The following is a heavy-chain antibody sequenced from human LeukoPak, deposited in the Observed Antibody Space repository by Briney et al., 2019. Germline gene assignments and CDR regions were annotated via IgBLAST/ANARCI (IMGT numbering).Heavy chain of an antibody. V-gene: IGHV3-48*03. Sequence: PGGSLRLSCAASGFTFSSYEMNWVRQAAGKGLEWVAHISSSGDTIFYADSMKGRFTISRDNAKNSLYLQMNSLRAEDTAVYYCARNGNYDILTGYYTNSHFDYWGQGTLVTVSS. J-gene: IGHJ4*02. CDR2: ISSSGDTI. D-gene: IGHD3-9*01. CDR3: ARNGNYDILTGYYTNSHFDY. CDR1: GFTFSSYE.